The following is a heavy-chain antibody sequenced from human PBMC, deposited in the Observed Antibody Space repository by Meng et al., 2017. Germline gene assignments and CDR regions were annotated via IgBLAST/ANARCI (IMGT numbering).Heavy chain of an antibody. CDR1: GYTFTGYY. V-gene: IGHV1-2*02. D-gene: IGHD5-18*01. J-gene: IGHJ4*02. CDR3: ARWRYSYGNDY. Sequence: GESLKISCKGSGYTFTGYYMHWVRQAPGQGLEWMGWINPNSGGTNYAQKFQGRVTMTRDTSISTAYMELSRLRSDDTAVYYCARWRYSYGNDYWGQGTLVTVSS. CDR2: INPNSGGT.